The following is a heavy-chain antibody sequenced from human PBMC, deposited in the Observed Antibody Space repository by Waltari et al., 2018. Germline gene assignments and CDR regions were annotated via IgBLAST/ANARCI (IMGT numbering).Heavy chain of an antibody. J-gene: IGHJ5*02. CDR1: GYTFTDYY. Sequence: EVQLVQSGAEVKKPGATVKISCKVSGYTFTDYYMHWVQQAPGKGLEWMGLVDPEKGRQKNAEKFQGRVTITADTSTDTAYMGLSSLRSEDTAVYYCATGRIAAAGIGWFDPWGQGTLVTVSS. V-gene: IGHV1-69-2*01. CDR2: VDPEKGRQ. CDR3: ATGRIAAAGIGWFDP. D-gene: IGHD6-13*01.